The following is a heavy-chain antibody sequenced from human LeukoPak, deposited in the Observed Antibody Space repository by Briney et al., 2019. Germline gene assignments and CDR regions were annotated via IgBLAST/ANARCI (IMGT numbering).Heavy chain of an antibody. CDR3: ARGGYEFDY. Sequence: GGSLRLSCAASGFTFSSYSMNWVRQAPGKGLAWVSYISGTSTTIYYADSVRGRFTISRDNAKNSLYLQMNSLRDEDTAVYYCARGGYEFDYWGQGTLLSVYS. CDR1: GFTFSSYS. CDR2: ISGTSTTI. D-gene: IGHD5-12*01. V-gene: IGHV3-48*02. J-gene: IGHJ4*02.